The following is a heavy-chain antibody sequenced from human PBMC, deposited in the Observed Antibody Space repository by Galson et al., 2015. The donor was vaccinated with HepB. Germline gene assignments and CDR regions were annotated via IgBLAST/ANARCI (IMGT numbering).Heavy chain of an antibody. CDR1: GFTFSSYA. V-gene: IGHV3-64D*06. CDR2: ISSNGGST. CDR3: VKVYDSSGPDY. J-gene: IGHJ4*02. D-gene: IGHD3-22*01. Sequence: SLRLSCAASGFTFSSYAMHWVRQAPGKGLEYVSAISSNGGSTYYADSVKGRFTIPRDNSKNTLYLQMSSLRAEDTAVYYCVKVYDSSGPDYWGQGTLVTVSS.